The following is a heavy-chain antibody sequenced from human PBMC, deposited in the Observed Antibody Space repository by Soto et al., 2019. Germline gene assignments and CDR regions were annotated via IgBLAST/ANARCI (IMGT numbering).Heavy chain of an antibody. Sequence: QVQLVESGGGVVQPGRSPRLSCAASGFTFSSYGMHWVRQAPGKGLEWVAVIWYDGSNKYYADSVKGRFTISRDNSKNTLYLQMNSLRAEDTAVYYCARDRGSSGGGFFDYWGQGTLVTVSS. CDR2: IWYDGSNK. J-gene: IGHJ4*02. D-gene: IGHD6-19*01. V-gene: IGHV3-33*01. CDR3: ARDRGSSGGGFFDY. CDR1: GFTFSSYG.